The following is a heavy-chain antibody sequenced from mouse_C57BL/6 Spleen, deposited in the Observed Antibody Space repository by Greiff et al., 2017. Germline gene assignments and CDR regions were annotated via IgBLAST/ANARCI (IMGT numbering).Heavy chain of an antibody. CDR3: AREAGTGYCDY. V-gene: IGHV1-69*01. J-gene: IGHJ2*01. D-gene: IGHD3-1*01. CDR2: IDPSDSYT. Sequence: QVQLQQPGAELVMPGASVKLSCKASGYTFTSYWMHWVKQRPGQGLEWIGEIDPSDSYTNYNQKFKGKSTLTVDKSSSTAYMQLSSLASEDSAVYYCAREAGTGYCDYWGQGTTLTVSS. CDR1: GYTFTSYW.